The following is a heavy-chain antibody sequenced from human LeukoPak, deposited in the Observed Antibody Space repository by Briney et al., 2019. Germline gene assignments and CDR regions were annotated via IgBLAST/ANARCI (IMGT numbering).Heavy chain of an antibody. CDR1: GGATGNYY. CDR3: ARDFPILMWVGDLLSPEYYYFMDV. CDR2: IYSSGSA. Sequence: SETLSLTCTVSGGATGNYYWNWIRQPAGKGLEWIGRIYSSGSASYNPSLKRRVTMSLDTPNNQFSLRLTSVTAADSAVYYCARDFPILMWVGDLLSPEYYYFMDVWGEGTTVTVSS. V-gene: IGHV4-4*07. J-gene: IGHJ6*03. D-gene: IGHD3-10*01.